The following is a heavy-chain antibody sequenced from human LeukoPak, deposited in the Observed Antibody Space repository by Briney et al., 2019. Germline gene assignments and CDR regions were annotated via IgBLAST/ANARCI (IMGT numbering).Heavy chain of an antibody. CDR1: GGSISSYY. D-gene: IGHD1-26*01. V-gene: IGHV4-59*01. CDR2: IYYSGST. Sequence: SETLSLTCTVSGGSISSYYWSWIRQPPGKGLEWIGYIYYSGSTNYNPSLKSRVTISVDTSKNQLSLKLSSVTAADTAVYYCGRGLGRDPFDIWGQGTMVTVSS. CDR3: GRGLGRDPFDI. J-gene: IGHJ3*02.